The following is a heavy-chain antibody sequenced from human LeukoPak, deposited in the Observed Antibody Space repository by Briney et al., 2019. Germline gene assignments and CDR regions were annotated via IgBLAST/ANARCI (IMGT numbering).Heavy chain of an antibody. CDR3: ASGRKDPSPNLLRYFDWSPSLYYFDY. D-gene: IGHD3-9*01. CDR2: IYYSGST. V-gene: IGHV4-39*07. J-gene: IGHJ4*02. Sequence: SETLSLTCTVSGGSISSSSYYWGWIRQPPGKGLEWIGSIYYSGSTYYNPSLKSRVTISVDTSKNQFSLKLSSVTAADTAVYYCASGRKDPSPNLLRYFDWSPSLYYFDYWGQGTLVTVSS. CDR1: GGSISSSSYY.